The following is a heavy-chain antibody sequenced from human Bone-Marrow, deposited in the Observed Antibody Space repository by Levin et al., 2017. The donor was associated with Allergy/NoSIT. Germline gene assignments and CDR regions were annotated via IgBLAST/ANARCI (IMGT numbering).Heavy chain of an antibody. CDR3: ARMTTVITWGYYNYNMDV. J-gene: IGHJ6*03. CDR1: GGSISSSNW. V-gene: IGHV4-4*02. D-gene: IGHD4-17*01. Sequence: KSSETLSLTCDVSGGSISSSNWWSWVRQSPGKGLEWIGEIYHSGSTNYKSSLKSRVTISVDMSKNQFSLKLSSVTAADTAVYYCARMTTVITWGYYNYNMDVWGKGTTVTVSS. CDR2: IYHSGST.